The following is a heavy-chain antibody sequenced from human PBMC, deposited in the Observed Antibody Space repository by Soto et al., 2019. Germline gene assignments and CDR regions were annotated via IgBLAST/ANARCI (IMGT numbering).Heavy chain of an antibody. CDR3: ARHKHRVGATPVLDY. J-gene: IGHJ4*02. Sequence: PGESLKISCKGSGYSFTSYWISWVRQMPGKGLEWMGTIYPDDSDTRYSPSFQGQVTISADKSIQTAYLQWGSLKASDSAMYYCARHKHRVGATPVLDYGGQGTLVTVPS. CDR1: GYSFTSYW. D-gene: IGHD5-12*01. CDR2: IYPDDSDT. V-gene: IGHV5-51*01.